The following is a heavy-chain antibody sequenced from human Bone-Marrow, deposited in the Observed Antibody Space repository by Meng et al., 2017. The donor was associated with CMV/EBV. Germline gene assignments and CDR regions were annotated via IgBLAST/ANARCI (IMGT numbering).Heavy chain of an antibody. J-gene: IGHJ3*01. CDR1: GFTFSSYS. CDR2: ISSSSSTI. Sequence: GESLKISCAASGFTFSSYSMNWVRQAPGKGLEWVSSISSSSSTIYYADSVKGRFTISRDNAKNSLYLQMNSLRAEDTAVYYCARGGLYINGPPDAYDLWGQGTMVSVSS. D-gene: IGHD2-8*01. V-gene: IGHV3-48*04. CDR3: ARGGLYINGPPDAYDL.